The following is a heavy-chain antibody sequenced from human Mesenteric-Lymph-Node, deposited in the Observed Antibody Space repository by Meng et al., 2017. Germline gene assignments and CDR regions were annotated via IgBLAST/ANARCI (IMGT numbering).Heavy chain of an antibody. Sequence: GSLRLSCAASGFTFSSYAMSWVRQAPGKGLEWVSAISGSGGSTYYADSVKGRFTISRDNSKNTLYLQMNSLRAEDTAVYYCAKYLVRATSSAQYYYYGMDVWGQGTTVTVSS. CDR3: AKYLVRATSSAQYYYYGMDV. CDR1: GFTFSSYA. CDR2: ISGSGGST. J-gene: IGHJ6*02. D-gene: IGHD1-26*01. V-gene: IGHV3-23*01.